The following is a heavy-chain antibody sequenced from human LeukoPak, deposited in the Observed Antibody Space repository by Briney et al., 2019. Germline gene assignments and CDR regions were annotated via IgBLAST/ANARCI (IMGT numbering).Heavy chain of an antibody. Sequence: VKPGGSLRLSSAASGFTFSSYSMNWVRQAPGKGLEWVSSISSSSSYIYYADSVKGRFTISRDNAKNSLYLQMNSLRAEDTAVYYCARDLTKAVTYYYGMDVWGQGTTVTVSS. V-gene: IGHV3-21*01. D-gene: IGHD4-11*01. CDR2: ISSSSSYI. J-gene: IGHJ6*02. CDR1: GFTFSSYS. CDR3: ARDLTKAVTYYYGMDV.